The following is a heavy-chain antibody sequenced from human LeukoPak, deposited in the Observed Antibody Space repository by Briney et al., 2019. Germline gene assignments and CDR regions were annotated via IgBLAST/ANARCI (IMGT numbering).Heavy chain of an antibody. D-gene: IGHD6-6*01. CDR2: ISAYNGNT. J-gene: IGHJ5*02. CDR1: GYTFTSYG. V-gene: IGHV1-18*01. Sequence: ASVKVSCKASGYTFTSYGISWVRQAPGQGLEWMGWISAYNGNTNYAQKLQGRVTMTTDTSTSTAYMELRSLRSDDTAVYYCARVKKTGQLVIEVPSLINWFDPWGQGTLVTVSS. CDR3: ARVKKTGQLVIEVPSLINWFDP.